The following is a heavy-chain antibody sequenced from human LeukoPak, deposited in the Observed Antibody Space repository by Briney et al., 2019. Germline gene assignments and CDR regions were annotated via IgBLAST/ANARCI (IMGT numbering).Heavy chain of an antibody. CDR3: ARHCFSSGCLIDY. CDR1: GGSISSYY. CDR2: IYYTGTT. D-gene: IGHD6-19*01. J-gene: IGHJ4*02. Sequence: PSEALSLTCTVSGGSISSYYWSWVRQPPGKGLEWIGYIYYTGTTNYNPSLKSRVTISVDKSKNQFSLKLNSVTAADSAVYYCARHCFSSGCLIDYWGQGTLVTVSS. V-gene: IGHV4-59*08.